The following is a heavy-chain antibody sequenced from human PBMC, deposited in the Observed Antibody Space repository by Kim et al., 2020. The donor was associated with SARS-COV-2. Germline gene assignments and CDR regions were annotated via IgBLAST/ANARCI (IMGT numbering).Heavy chain of an antibody. V-gene: IGHV3-21*01. Sequence: GGSLRLSCAASGFTFSSYSMNWVRQAPGKGLEWVSSISSSSSYIYSEDSAKGRFTISRDNAKNSLYLQMNSLRVEDTAVYYCARGPPQMATITNAFDILG. CDR2: ISSSSSYI. CDR3: ARGPPQMATITNAFDI. CDR1: GFTFSSYS. D-gene: IGHD5-12*01. J-gene: IGHJ3*02.